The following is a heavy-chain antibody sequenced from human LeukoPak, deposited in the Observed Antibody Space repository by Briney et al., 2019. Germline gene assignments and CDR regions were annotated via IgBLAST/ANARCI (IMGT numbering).Heavy chain of an antibody. CDR1: GFTFSNYA. D-gene: IGHD3-10*01. V-gene: IGHV3-30*04. J-gene: IGHJ4*02. CDR2: ISYDGNNK. CDR3: ARDLYYGSGSYWPH. Sequence: PGGSLRLSCAASGFTFSNYAMHWVRQAPGRGLEWVAAISYDGNNKYYADSVKGRFTISRDNAKNSLYLQMNSLRAEDTAVYYCARDLYYGSGSYWPHWGQGTLVTVSS.